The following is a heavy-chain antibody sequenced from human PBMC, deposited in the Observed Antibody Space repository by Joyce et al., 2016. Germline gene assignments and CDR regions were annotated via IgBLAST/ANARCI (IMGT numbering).Heavy chain of an antibody. Sequence: HLQESGPGLVKPSETLSLTCTISGDSFSGPSYYWSWILQSPGKGLEWLGFIYNSGTTHYNPSRGGRRSISVGASTKQFSLRLTSVTSADTAVYYCATSLPSRVGGFQFFGMDVWGQGTTVIVS. CDR3: ATSLPSRVGGFQFFGMDV. CDR1: GDSFSGPSYY. J-gene: IGHJ6*02. V-gene: IGHV4-61*01. D-gene: IGHD3-10*01. CDR2: IYNSGTT.